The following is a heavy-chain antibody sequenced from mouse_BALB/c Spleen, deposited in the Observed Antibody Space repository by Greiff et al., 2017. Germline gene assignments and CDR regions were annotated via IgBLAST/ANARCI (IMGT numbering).Heavy chain of an antibody. CDR2: IWSGGST. J-gene: IGHJ4*01. CDR3: ARNGGLRPYYYAMDY. CDR1: GFSLTSCG. V-gene: IGHV2-2*02. D-gene: IGHD2-2*01. Sequence: VQRVESGPGLVAPSQSLSITCTVSGFSLTSCGVHWVRQPPGKGLEWLGVIWSGGSTDYNAAFISRLSISKDNSKSQVFFKMNSLQANDTAIYYCARNGGLRPYYYAMDYWGQGTSVTVSS.